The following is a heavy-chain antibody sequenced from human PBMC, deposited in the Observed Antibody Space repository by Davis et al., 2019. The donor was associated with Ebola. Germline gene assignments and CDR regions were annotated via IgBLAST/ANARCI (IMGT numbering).Heavy chain of an antibody. D-gene: IGHD1-7*01. Sequence: GESLKISCAASGFIFRNYAMHWVRQAPGKGLEWVAVVSHSERERFYADSVKGRFTVSRDNSENTMHLQMNGLRPEDTAVYYCTANWIYGSGMDIWGQGTTVTVSS. CDR3: TANWIYGSGMDI. V-gene: IGHV3-30*14. CDR2: VSHSERER. CDR1: GFIFRNYA. J-gene: IGHJ6*02.